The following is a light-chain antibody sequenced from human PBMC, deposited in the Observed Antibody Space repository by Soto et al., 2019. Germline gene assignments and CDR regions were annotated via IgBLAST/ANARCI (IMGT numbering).Light chain of an antibody. CDR2: GAS. CDR3: QQYNNWPLT. CDR1: QSVSSD. V-gene: IGKV3D-15*01. J-gene: IGKJ4*01. Sequence: IVLTQSPGTLSLSPGERASVSCRASQSVSSDYLAWYQQKPGQAPRLLIYGASSRATGIPDRFSGSGSGTEFTLTISSLQSEDFTLYYCQQYNNWPLTFGGGTKVDIK.